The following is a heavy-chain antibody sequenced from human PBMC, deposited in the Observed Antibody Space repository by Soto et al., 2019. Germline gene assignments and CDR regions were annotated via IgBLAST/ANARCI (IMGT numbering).Heavy chain of an antibody. D-gene: IGHD2-15*01. Sequence: GRSLRLSCAASAFTFSSYGMHWVRQAPGKWLEWVAVISYERSNKYYAESVKGRFTISRDNSKNTLYLQMNSLRSEDTAVYYCAKEGGYCSGGSCYEDYYFDYWGLGTLVNVSA. CDR1: AFTFSSYG. CDR2: ISYERSNK. J-gene: IGHJ4*02. V-gene: IGHV3-30*18. CDR3: AKEGGYCSGGSCYEDYYFDY.